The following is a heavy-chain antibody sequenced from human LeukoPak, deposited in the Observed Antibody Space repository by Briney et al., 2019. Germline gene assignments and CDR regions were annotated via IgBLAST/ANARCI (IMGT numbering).Heavy chain of an antibody. J-gene: IGHJ3*02. D-gene: IGHD3-10*01. Sequence: GGSLRLSCAASGFTFSSYSMNGVRQAPGKGLEWVSSISSSSSYIYYADSLKGGFTISLENAQHSLYLQMNSLRAEDTAVYYCARDRDDAFDIWGQGTMVTVSS. CDR1: GFTFSSYS. V-gene: IGHV3-21*01. CDR3: ARDRDDAFDI. CDR2: ISSSSSYI.